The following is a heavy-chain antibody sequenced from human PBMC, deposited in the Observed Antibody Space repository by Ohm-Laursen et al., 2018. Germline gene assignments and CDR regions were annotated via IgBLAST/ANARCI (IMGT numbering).Heavy chain of an antibody. CDR2: IRWNSGSI. CDR1: GFTFDDYA. J-gene: IGHJ4*02. Sequence: SLRLSCSASGFTFDDYAMHWVRQAPGKGLEWVSGIRWNSGSIGYADSVKGRFTISRDNARNSLYLQMNSLRAEDTALYYCTKAYGVRVEAAIAIFDFWGQGTLVTVSS. CDR3: TKAYGVRVEAAIAIFDF. V-gene: IGHV3-9*01. D-gene: IGHD2-15*01.